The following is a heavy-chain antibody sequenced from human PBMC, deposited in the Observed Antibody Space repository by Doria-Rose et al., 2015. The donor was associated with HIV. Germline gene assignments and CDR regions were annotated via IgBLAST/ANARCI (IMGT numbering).Heavy chain of an antibody. CDR1: GVSLSSPGMG. J-gene: IGHJ4*02. V-gene: IGHV2-26*01. CDR2: IISDDER. CDR3: ARIKSSRWYHKYYFDF. Sequence: QITLKGSGPVLVKPTETLTLTCTVSGVSLSSPGMGVSWIRQPPGKALEWLANIISDDERSYKSSLKSRLTISRGTSKSQVVLTMTDMDPVDTATYYCARIKSSRWYHKYYFDFWGQGTLVIVSA. D-gene: IGHD6-13*01.